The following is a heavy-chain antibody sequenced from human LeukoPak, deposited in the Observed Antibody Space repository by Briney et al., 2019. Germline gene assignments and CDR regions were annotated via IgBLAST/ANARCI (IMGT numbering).Heavy chain of an antibody. CDR3: ARDGYGGAFDY. CDR1: GGTFSSYA. V-gene: IGHV1-69*13. J-gene: IGHJ4*02. CDR2: IIPIFGTA. Sequence: SVKVSCKASGGTFSSYAISWVRQAPGQGLEWMGGIIPIFGTANYAQKFQGRATITADESTSTAYMGLSSLRSEDTAVYYCARDGYGGAFDYWGQGTLVTVSS. D-gene: IGHD4-23*01.